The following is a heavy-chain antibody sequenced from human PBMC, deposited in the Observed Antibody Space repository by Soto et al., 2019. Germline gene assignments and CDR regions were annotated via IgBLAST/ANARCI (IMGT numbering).Heavy chain of an antibody. V-gene: IGHV3-48*01. Sequence: GGSLRLSCAASGFTFSSYSMNWVRQAPGKGLEWVSYISSSSSTIYYADSVKGRFTISRDNAKNSLYLQMNSLRAEDTAVYYCAREMGSSWYPEAFDIWGQGTMVTVSS. CDR1: GFTFSSYS. CDR3: AREMGSSWYPEAFDI. D-gene: IGHD6-13*01. J-gene: IGHJ3*02. CDR2: ISSSSSTI.